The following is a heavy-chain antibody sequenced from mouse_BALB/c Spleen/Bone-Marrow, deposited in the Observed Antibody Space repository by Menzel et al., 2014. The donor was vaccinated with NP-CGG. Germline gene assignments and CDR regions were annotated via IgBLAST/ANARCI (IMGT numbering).Heavy chain of an antibody. J-gene: IGHJ2*02. CDR3: ESRSHAYYFAY. CDR1: GFDFSSYW. CDR2: INPDSSTI. Sequence: EVQRVESGGGLVQPGGSLKLSCAASGFDFSSYWMSWVRQAPGKRLEWIGEINPDSSTINYTPSLKDKFIISRDNAKKTLYLQMSKVRSEDTDLYSCESRSHAYYFAYWGQGTSLTVSS. V-gene: IGHV4-1*02.